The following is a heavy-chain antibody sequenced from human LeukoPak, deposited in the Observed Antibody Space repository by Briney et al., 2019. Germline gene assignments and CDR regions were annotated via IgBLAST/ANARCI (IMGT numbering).Heavy chain of an antibody. CDR2: ISGSGGST. V-gene: IGHV3-23*01. CDR3: AKDRGGYGYFDY. Sequence: GGFLRLSCAASGFTFSSYAMSWVRQAPGKGLEWVSAISGSGGSTYYADSVKGRFTISRDNSKNTLYLQMNSLRAEDTAVYYCAKDRGGYGYFDYWGQGTLVTVSS. J-gene: IGHJ4*02. CDR1: GFTFSSYA. D-gene: IGHD5-12*01.